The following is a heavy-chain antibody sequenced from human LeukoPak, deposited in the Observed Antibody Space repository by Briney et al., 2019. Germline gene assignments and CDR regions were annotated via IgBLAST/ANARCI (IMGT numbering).Heavy chain of an antibody. CDR2: ISAYNGNT. D-gene: IGHD3-3*01. J-gene: IGHJ5*02. Sequence: ASVKVSCKASGNTFTSYGISWVRQAPGQGLEWMGWISAYNGNTNYAQKLQGRVTMTTDTSTSTAYMELRSLRSDDTAVYYCAREPLHEDFWSGLHNWFDPWGQGTLVTVSS. V-gene: IGHV1-18*01. CDR3: AREPLHEDFWSGLHNWFDP. CDR1: GNTFTSYG.